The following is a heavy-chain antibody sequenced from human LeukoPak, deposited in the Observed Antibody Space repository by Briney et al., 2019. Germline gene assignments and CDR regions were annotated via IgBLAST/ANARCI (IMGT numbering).Heavy chain of an antibody. D-gene: IGHD6-19*01. Sequence: SETLSLTCAVYGGSFSGYYWSWIRQPPGKGLEWIGEINHSGSTNYNSSLKSRVTISIDTSRNQFSLKLSSVTAADTAVYYCARQGIRGQWLVHFDYWGQGILVTVSS. CDR1: GGSFSGYY. CDR3: ARQGIRGQWLVHFDY. J-gene: IGHJ4*02. V-gene: IGHV4-34*01. CDR2: INHSGST.